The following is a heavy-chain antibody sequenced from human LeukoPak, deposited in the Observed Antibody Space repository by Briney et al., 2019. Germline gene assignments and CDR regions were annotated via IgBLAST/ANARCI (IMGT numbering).Heavy chain of an antibody. V-gene: IGHV3-23*01. D-gene: IGHD2-2*01. CDR3: ARGRSSTTNLPDY. CDR2: ISGSGYST. CDR1: GFTFSNYA. J-gene: IGHJ4*02. Sequence: PGGSLRLSCVASGFTFSNYAMSWVRQAPGKGLEWVSAISGSGYSTYYVDSVKGRFTISRDNSKNTLYLQMNSLRDEDTAVYYCARGRSSTTNLPDYWGQGTLVTVSS.